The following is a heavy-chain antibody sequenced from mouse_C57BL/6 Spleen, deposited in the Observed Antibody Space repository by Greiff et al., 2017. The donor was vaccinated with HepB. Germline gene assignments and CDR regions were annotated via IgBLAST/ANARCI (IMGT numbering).Heavy chain of an antibody. CDR2: INPNNGGT. CDR3: ASSYDYDEAWFAY. Sequence: EVKLLESGPELVKPGASVKIPCKASGYTFTDYNMDWVKQSHGKSLEWIGDINPNNGGTIYNQKFKGKATLTVDKSSSTAYMELRSLTSEDTAVYYCASSYDYDEAWFAYWGQGTLVTVSA. D-gene: IGHD2-4*01. V-gene: IGHV1-18*01. CDR1: GYTFTDYN. J-gene: IGHJ3*01.